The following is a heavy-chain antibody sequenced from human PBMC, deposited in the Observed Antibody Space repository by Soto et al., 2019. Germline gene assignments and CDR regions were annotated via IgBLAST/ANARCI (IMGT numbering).Heavy chain of an antibody. D-gene: IGHD6-6*01. CDR2: INPDYGGA. CDR3: ARDLGGSSSYLGY. V-gene: IGHV1-2*02. CDR1: GYTFTGRY. Sequence: QAQLMQSGAEVKKPGASLKVSCKASGYTFTGRYIHWVRQAPGQGLEWMGWINPDYGGATYAQKFRGRVSLTRDTSNSTAYMELSSLRSDDTAVYFCARDLGGSSSYLGYWGQGTPVTVSS. J-gene: IGHJ4*02.